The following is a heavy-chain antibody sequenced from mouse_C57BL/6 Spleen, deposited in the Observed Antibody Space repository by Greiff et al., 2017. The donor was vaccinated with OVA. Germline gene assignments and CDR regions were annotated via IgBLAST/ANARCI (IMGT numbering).Heavy chain of an antibody. J-gene: IGHJ2*01. Sequence: EVKLVESGGGLVKPGGSLKLSCAASGFTFSDYGMHWVRQAPEKGLEWVAYISSGSSTIYYADTVKGRFTISRDNAKNTLFLQMTSLRSEDTAMYYWARRDYGSSYYFDYWGQGTTLTVSS. V-gene: IGHV5-17*01. CDR2: ISSGSSTI. D-gene: IGHD1-1*01. CDR3: ARRDYGSSYYFDY. CDR1: GFTFSDYG.